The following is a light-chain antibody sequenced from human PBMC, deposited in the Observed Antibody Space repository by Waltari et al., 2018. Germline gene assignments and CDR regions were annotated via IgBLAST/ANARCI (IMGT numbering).Light chain of an antibody. Sequence: EIVLTQSPDTLSLSPGERATLSSRASQSVARALAWYQQKPGQPPRLLIYNTYTKATGVPDRFSGGGSGTDFSLTISRLEPEDFAVYYCQNYVRLPATFGQGTKVEIK. CDR3: QNYVRLPAT. V-gene: IGKV3-20*01. J-gene: IGKJ1*01. CDR1: QSVARA. CDR2: NTY.